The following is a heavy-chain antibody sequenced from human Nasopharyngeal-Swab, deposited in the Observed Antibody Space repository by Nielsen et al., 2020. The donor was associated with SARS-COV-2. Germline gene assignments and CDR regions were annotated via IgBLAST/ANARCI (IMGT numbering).Heavy chain of an antibody. CDR1: GFTFSDHA. CDR2: ISYDDTDQ. CDR3: AKEMFKYGSGVSSDGFDV. D-gene: IGHD3-10*01. V-gene: IGHV3-30*18. J-gene: IGHJ3*01. Sequence: SLSLSCAASGFTFSDHAIHWVRQAPGKGLEWVAVISYDDTDQYYSGSVKGRFTISRDSSKKMVYLQMSSLRLEDTGLYYCAKEMFKYGSGVSSDGFDVWGQGTRVTVSS.